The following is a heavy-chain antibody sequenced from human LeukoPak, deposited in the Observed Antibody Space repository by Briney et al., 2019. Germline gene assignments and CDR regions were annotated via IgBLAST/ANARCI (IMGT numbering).Heavy chain of an antibody. V-gene: IGHV4-34*01. J-gene: IGHJ4*02. CDR1: GGSFSGYY. Sequence: SETLSLTCAVYGGSFSGYYWSWIRQPPGKGLEWIGEINHSGSTNYNPSLKSRVTISVDTSKNQFSLKLSSVTAADTAVYYCARGASVGANGYYFDYWGQGTLVTVSS. CDR2: INHSGST. CDR3: ARGASVGANGYYFDY. D-gene: IGHD1-26*01.